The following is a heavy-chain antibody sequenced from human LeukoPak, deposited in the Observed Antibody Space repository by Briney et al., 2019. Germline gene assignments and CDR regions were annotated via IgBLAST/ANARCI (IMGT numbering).Heavy chain of an antibody. CDR1: GFPLSVSA. J-gene: IGHJ3*02. CDR3: ARTGESHAFDI. CDR2: ILSDGTNK. V-gene: IGHV3-30*04. Sequence: GRSLRLSCAASGFPLSVSAMHWVRQAPGKGLEWVTLILSDGTNKYYTDSVKGRFTISRDNSKKTLYLEMNSLRVEDTAVYYCARTGESHAFDIWGQGTMVTVSS. D-gene: IGHD1-26*01.